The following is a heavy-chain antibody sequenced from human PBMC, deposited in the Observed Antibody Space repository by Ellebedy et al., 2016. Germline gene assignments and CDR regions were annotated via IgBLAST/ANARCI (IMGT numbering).Heavy chain of an antibody. CDR1: GYTFTSYY. V-gene: IGHV1-46*01. CDR3: ARVRWAYDSGSAFDY. Sequence: ALVKVSCKASGYTFTSYYMHWVRQAPGQGLEWMGIINPSGGSTSYAQKFQGRVTMTRDTSTSTVYMELSSLRSEDTAVYYCARVRWAYDSGSAFDYWGQGTLVTVSS. D-gene: IGHD3-10*01. CDR2: INPSGGST. J-gene: IGHJ4*02.